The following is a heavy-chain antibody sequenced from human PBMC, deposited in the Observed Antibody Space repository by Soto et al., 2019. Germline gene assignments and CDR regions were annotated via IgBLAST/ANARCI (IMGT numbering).Heavy chain of an antibody. CDR2: INPNTSAK. CDR1: CYFVTRYF. CDR3: GRITWGRDHDYVMDD. D-gene: IGHD1-26*01. J-gene: IGHJ6*02. V-gene: IGHV1-2*02. Sequence: SVTVSCQSSCYFVTRYFIQFLRQAPGRGLEWMGWINPNTSAKNSAQKFQGRVSMARATYLGTAYMELTSLRPDDTSLYYCGRITWGRDHDYVMDDWGQGTTVTVSS.